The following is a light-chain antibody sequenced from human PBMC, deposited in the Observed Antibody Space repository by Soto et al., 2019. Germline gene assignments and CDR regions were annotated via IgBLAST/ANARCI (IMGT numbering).Light chain of an antibody. J-gene: IGLJ1*01. CDR1: SSDVGGYNY. CDR3: SSYAGSNNF. Sequence: LTQPPSASGSPGQSVNISCTGTSSDVGGYNYVSWYQQHPGKAPKLMIYEVSKRPSGVPDRFSGSKSGNTASLTVSGLQAEDEADYYCSSYAGSNNFFGTGTKVTVL. V-gene: IGLV2-8*01. CDR2: EVS.